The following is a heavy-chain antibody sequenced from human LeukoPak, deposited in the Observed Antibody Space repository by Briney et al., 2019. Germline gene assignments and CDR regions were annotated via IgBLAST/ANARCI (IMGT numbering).Heavy chain of an antibody. V-gene: IGHV1-18*01. Sequence: ASVKVSCKASGYTFTSYGISWVQQAPGQGLEWMGWISAYNGNTNYAQKLQGRVTMTTDTSTSTAYMELRSLRSDDTAVYYCAGHHPRNTVDFWGQGTLVTVSS. D-gene: IGHD2/OR15-2a*01. CDR1: GYTFTSYG. CDR3: AGHHPRNTVDF. J-gene: IGHJ4*02. CDR2: ISAYNGNT.